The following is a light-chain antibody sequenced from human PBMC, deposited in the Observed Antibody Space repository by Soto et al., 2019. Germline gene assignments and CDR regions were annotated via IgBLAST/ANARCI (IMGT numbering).Light chain of an antibody. Sequence: QSALTQPASVSGSTGQSITSSCTGTSSDVGGYNYVSWYQQDPGKAPKLMIYDVTNRPSGVSNRFSGSKSGNTASLTISGLQAEDEADYYCNSYTSSTTVVFGGGTKLTVL. J-gene: IGLJ2*01. CDR3: NSYTSSTTVV. V-gene: IGLV2-14*01. CDR1: SSDVGGYNY. CDR2: DVT.